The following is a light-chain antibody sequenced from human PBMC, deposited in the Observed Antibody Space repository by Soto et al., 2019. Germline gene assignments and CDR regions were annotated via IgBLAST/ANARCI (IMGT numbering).Light chain of an antibody. Sequence: EIVMTQSPATLSVSPGETATLSCRASQSVTGDLAWFQQKPGQSPRLLIYDASTRATGIPARFSGSGYGTEFTLTISSQQSEDFAVFYCQQYSNWPRTFGQGTRVEIK. CDR1: QSVTGD. J-gene: IGKJ1*01. V-gene: IGKV3-15*01. CDR3: QQYSNWPRT. CDR2: DAS.